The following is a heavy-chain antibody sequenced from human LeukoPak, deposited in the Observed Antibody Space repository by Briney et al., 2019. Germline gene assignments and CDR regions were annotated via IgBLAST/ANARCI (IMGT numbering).Heavy chain of an antibody. Sequence: PSETLSLTCTVSGGSISSSSYYWGWIRQPPGKGLEWIGSIYYSGSTNYNPSLKSRVTISVDTSKNQFSLKLSSVTAADTAVYYCARGLTRGVSPFDPWGQGTLVTVSS. J-gene: IGHJ5*02. CDR2: IYYSGST. D-gene: IGHD3-10*01. V-gene: IGHV4-39*07. CDR3: ARGLTRGVSPFDP. CDR1: GGSISSSSYY.